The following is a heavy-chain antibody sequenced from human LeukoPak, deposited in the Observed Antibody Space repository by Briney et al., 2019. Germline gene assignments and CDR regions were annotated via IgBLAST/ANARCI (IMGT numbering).Heavy chain of an antibody. J-gene: IGHJ4*02. CDR3: AKDLSMAVTGSPFDY. CDR1: GFTFSSFA. D-gene: IGHD6-19*01. CDR2: ISGSSTST. Sequence: GGSLRLSCAASGFTFSSFAMSWVRRAPGKGLEQVSTISGSSTSTYYADSVQGRFTVSRDNSKSTLFLQMNSLRAEDTAIYYCAKDLSMAVTGSPFDYWGQGTLVTVSS. V-gene: IGHV3-23*01.